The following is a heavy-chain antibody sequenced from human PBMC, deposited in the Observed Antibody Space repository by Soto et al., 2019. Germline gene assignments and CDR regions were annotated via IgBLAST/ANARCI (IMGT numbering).Heavy chain of an antibody. V-gene: IGHV3-23*01. J-gene: IGHJ4*02. CDR2: FSGSGGST. CDR1: GFTFSTYA. CDR3: AKDRYCSGGSCSGDFDY. D-gene: IGHD2-15*01. Sequence: EVQLLESGGGLVQPGGSLRLSCAASGFTFSTYAMSWVRQAPGKGLEWVSVFSGSGGSTKYADSVKGRFTISRDNSKNTLYLQMNSQRAEDTALYYCAKDRYCSGGSCSGDFDYWGQGTLVTVSS.